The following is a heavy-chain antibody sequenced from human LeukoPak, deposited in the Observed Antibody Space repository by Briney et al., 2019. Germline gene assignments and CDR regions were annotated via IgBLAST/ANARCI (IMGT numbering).Heavy chain of an antibody. CDR2: INPSDDTS. Sequence: ASVKVSCKASGYTFTSYYMHWVRQAPGQGLQWMGIINPSDDTSSHAQKFQGRVSMTRDTSTSTVYMELSSLRPEDTAMYYCARDVGSEGPLGYFDYWGQGTLVTVTS. D-gene: IGHD2-15*01. CDR1: GYTFTSYY. J-gene: IGHJ4*02. V-gene: IGHV1-46*01. CDR3: ARDVGSEGPLGYFDY.